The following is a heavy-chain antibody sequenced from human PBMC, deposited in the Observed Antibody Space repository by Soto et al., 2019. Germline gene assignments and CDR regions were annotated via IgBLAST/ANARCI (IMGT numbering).Heavy chain of an antibody. CDR1: GFTFTRYS. CDR2: ISSTTNYI. CDR3: ARESEDLTSNFDY. J-gene: IGHJ4*02. Sequence: SLRLSCAASGFTFTRYSMNWVRQAPGKGLEWVSSISSTTNYIYYADSMKGRFTVSRDNAKNSVYLEMNSLSAEDTAVYYCARESEDLTSNFDYWGQGTLVTVSS. V-gene: IGHV3-21*01.